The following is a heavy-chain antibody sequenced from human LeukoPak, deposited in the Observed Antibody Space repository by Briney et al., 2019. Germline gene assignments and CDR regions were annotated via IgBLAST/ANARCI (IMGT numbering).Heavy chain of an antibody. CDR2: IHYDGKI. V-gene: IGHV3-53*01. Sequence: GGSLRLSCVASGFTFGKYWMSWVRQAPGKGLEWVSIIHYDGKIRYAGSVGGRFTIYRDDSENTLFLQMNSLRVDDTAVYFCASGDGYLQPYWGQGSLVTVSS. D-gene: IGHD2-21*01. CDR3: ASGDGYLQPY. CDR1: GFTFGKYW. J-gene: IGHJ4*02.